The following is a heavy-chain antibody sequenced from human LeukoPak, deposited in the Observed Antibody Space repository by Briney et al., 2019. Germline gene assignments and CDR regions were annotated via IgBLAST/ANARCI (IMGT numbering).Heavy chain of an antibody. D-gene: IGHD5-24*01. CDR3: ARASRDGYNQNFDH. J-gene: IGHJ4*02. V-gene: IGHV5-51*01. CDR1: GYSFSSYW. Sequence: GESLKISCKGLGYSFSSYWNAWVRQRPGKGLEWMGIIYPGGSETRYDPSSQGQVTISADSSTSAAYLQWSSLRASDTAMYYCARASRDGYNQNFDHWGQGTLVTVSS. CDR2: IYPGGSET.